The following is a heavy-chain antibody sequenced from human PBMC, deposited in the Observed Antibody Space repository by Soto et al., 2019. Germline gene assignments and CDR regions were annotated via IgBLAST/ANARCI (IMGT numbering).Heavy chain of an antibody. CDR2: IYATGTT. D-gene: IGHD1-1*01. J-gene: IGHJ5*02. CDR3: VRDGTKTLRDWFDL. CDR1: GASICGFY. V-gene: IGHV4-4*07. Sequence: SETLSLPCTVSGASICGFYWRGIRDSAGKGLEWIGRIYATGTTDYNPSLKSRVMMSVDTSKKQFSLKLRSVTAADTAVYYCVRDGTKTLRDWFDLRGQGIPVTVSA.